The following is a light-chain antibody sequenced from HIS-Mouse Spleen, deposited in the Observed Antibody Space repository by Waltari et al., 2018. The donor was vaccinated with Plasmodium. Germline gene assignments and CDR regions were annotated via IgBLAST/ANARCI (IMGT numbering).Light chain of an antibody. J-gene: IGLJ3*02. CDR1: ALPKQY. V-gene: IGLV3-10*01. CDR3: YSTDSSGNHRV. Sequence: SYELTQPPSVSVSPGQTAMIPCPGDALPKQYPHWYQQKSRQAPVLVIYEDSKRPSGIPERFSGSSSGTMATLTISGAQVEDEADYYCYSTDSSGNHRVFGGGTKLTVL. CDR2: EDS.